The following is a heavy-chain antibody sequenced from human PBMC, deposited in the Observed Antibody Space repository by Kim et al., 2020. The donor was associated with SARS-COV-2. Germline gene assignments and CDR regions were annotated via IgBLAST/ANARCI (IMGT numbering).Heavy chain of an antibody. CDR1: GDSVSSNSAA. D-gene: IGHD6-13*01. J-gene: IGHJ3*02. CDR3: ARDRGSSWPRENAFDI. Sequence: SQTLSLTCAISGDSVSSNSAAWHWIRQSPSRGLEWLGRTYYRSKWYNDYAVSVKSRITINPDTSKNQFSLQLNSVTPEDTAVYYCARDRGSSWPRENAFDIWGQGTMVTVSS. CDR2: TYYRSKWYN. V-gene: IGHV6-1*01.